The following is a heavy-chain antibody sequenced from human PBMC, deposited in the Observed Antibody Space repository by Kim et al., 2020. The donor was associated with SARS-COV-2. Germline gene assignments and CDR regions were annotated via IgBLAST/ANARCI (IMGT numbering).Heavy chain of an antibody. D-gene: IGHD3-9*01. J-gene: IGHJ4*02. CDR1: GGSISSGGYY. V-gene: IGHV4-31*03. CDR3: ATMNYDILTGYSRFDY. Sequence: SETLSLTCTVSGGSISSGGYYWSWIRQHPGKGLEWIGYIYYSGSTYYNPSLKSRVTISVDTSKNQFSLKLSSVTAADTAVYYCATMNYDILTGYSRFDYWGQGTLVTVSS. CDR2: IYYSGST.